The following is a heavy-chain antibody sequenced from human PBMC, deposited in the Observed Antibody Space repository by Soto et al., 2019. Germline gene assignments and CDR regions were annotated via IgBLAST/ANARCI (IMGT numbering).Heavy chain of an antibody. CDR2: INHSGST. CDR3: ARVTQRGGYHTVKRGSWRY. J-gene: IGHJ4*02. CDR1: GGSFSGYY. Sequence: SETLSLTCAVYGGSFSGYYWSWIRQPPGKGLEWIGEINHSGSTNYNPSLKSRVTISVDTSKNQFSLKLSSVTAADTAVYYCARVTQRGGYHTVKRGSWRYWGQGTLVTVSS. D-gene: IGHD4-17*01. V-gene: IGHV4-34*01.